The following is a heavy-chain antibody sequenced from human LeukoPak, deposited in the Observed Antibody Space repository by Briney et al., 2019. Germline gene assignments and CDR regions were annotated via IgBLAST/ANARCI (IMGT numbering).Heavy chain of an antibody. J-gene: IGHJ4*02. CDR2: IIPIFGTA. CDR1: GGTFSSYA. D-gene: IGHD4-17*01. Sequence: ASVKVSCKASGGTFSSYAISWVRQAPGQGLEWMGGIIPIFGTANYAQKFQGRVTITADESTSTAYMELSSLRSEDTAVYYCARDGSGKTTVTIFDYWGQGTLVTVSS. CDR3: ARDGSGKTTVTIFDY. V-gene: IGHV1-69*13.